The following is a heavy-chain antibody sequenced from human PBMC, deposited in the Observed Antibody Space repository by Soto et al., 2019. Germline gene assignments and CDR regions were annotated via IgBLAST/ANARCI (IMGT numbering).Heavy chain of an antibody. Sequence: SETLSLTCAVSGGSISSSTWWSWVRQPPGKGLEWIGEIYHSGSTNYNPSLKSRVTISVDKSKNQFSLKLSSVTAADTAVYYCAREGLTGTIGLYYYYGMDVWGQGTTVTVSS. CDR1: GGSISSSTW. CDR2: IYHSGST. V-gene: IGHV4-4*02. D-gene: IGHD1-7*01. CDR3: AREGLTGTIGLYYYYGMDV. J-gene: IGHJ6*02.